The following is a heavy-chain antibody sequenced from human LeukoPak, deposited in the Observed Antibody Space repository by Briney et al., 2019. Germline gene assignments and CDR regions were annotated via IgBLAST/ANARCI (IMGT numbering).Heavy chain of an antibody. CDR1: GGSISSYY. CDR2: IYYSGST. Sequence: PSETLSLTCTVSGGSISSYYWSWIRQPPGKGLEWIAYIYYSGSTNYNPSLKSRVTISADTSKNQFSLKLSSVTAADTAVYYCARQAQSYYDSSGYYTNWGQGTLVTVSS. J-gene: IGHJ4*02. V-gene: IGHV4-59*08. D-gene: IGHD3-22*01. CDR3: ARQAQSYYDSSGYYTN.